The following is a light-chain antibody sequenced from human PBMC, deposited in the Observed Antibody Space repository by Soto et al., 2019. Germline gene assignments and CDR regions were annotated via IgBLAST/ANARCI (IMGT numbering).Light chain of an antibody. V-gene: IGLV2-14*01. CDR3: NSFTSSSTYV. CDR2: EVS. J-gene: IGLJ1*01. Sequence: QSALTQPASVSGSPGQSITISCTGTSSDVGGYKYVSWYQQHPGKAPKLIIYEVSNRPSGVSNRFSGSKSGNTASLTISGLQDEDETDYYCNSFTSSSTYVFGTGTKLTVL. CDR1: SSDVGGYKY.